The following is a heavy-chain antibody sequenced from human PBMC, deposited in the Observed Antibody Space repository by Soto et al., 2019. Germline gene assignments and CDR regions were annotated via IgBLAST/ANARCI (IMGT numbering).Heavy chain of an antibody. Sequence: EVQLVESGGGLVQPGRSLRLSCAASGFTFDAYAMHWVRQAPGKGLEWVAGISWNGSSIGYADSVKGRFTISRDNAKNSLYLQMNSLRAEDTALYYCAKDRELVLSFYFDYWGQGTLVTVSS. J-gene: IGHJ4*02. V-gene: IGHV3-9*01. CDR1: GFTFDAYA. CDR2: ISWNGSSI. D-gene: IGHD6-13*01. CDR3: AKDRELVLSFYFDY.